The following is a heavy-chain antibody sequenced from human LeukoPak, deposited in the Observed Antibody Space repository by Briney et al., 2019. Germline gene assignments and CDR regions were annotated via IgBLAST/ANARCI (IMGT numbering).Heavy chain of an antibody. J-gene: IGHJ4*02. CDR1: GVSMSSSSYY. Sequence: SETLSLTCSVSGVSMSSSSYYWGWIRQPPGRGLEWIGSVYYTGGTYYNPSLKSRVTISIDTSKNQFSLKLNSVTAADTAVYYCARGGALWTMMNWGQGTLVTVSS. D-gene: IGHD3-22*01. V-gene: IGHV4-39*07. CDR3: ARGGALWTMMN. CDR2: VYYTGGT.